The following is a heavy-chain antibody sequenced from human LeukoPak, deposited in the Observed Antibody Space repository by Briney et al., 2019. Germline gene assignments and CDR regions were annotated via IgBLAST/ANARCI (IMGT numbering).Heavy chain of an antibody. D-gene: IGHD2-21*01. CDR1: GFTFSSYS. CDR2: IWYDGSNK. CDR3: ARVNCYNSADY. J-gene: IGHJ4*02. Sequence: GGSLRLSCAASGFTFSSYSMNWVRQAPGKGLEWVAVIWYDGSNKYYADSVKGRFTISRDNSKNTLYLQMNSLRAEDTAVYYCARVNCYNSADYWGQGTLVTVSS. V-gene: IGHV3-33*08.